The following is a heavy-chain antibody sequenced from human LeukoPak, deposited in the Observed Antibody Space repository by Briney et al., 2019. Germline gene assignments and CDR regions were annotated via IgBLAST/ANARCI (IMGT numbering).Heavy chain of an antibody. CDR2: IYTSGST. CDR1: GGSISSYY. J-gene: IGHJ5*02. V-gene: IGHV4-4*07. D-gene: IGHD3-10*01. CDR3: ARDLTMIRGGNNWFDP. Sequence: SETLSLTCTVSGGSISSYYWSWIRQPAGKGLEWIGRIYTSGSTSYKPSLKSRVTMSVDTSKNQFSLKLSSVTPADTAVYYCARDLTMIRGGNNWFDPWGQGTLVTVSS.